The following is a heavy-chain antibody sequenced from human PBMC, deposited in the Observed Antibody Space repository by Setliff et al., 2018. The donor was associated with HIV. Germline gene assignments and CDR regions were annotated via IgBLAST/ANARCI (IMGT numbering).Heavy chain of an antibody. D-gene: IGHD1-7*01. J-gene: IGHJ4*02. CDR1: GGSVSDYF. V-gene: IGHV4-59*02. CDR2: IYYSGST. Sequence: SETLSLTCTVSGGSVSDYFWNWIRQPPGKGLEWIGYIYYSGSTNYNPSLESRVSISVDTSKNQFSLRLSSVTAADTAVYYCARGHTWNYYGGDYFDFWGQGSLVTVSS. CDR3: ARGHTWNYYGGDYFDF.